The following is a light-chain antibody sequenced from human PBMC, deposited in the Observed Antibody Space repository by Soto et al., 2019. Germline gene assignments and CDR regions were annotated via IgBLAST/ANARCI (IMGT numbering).Light chain of an antibody. CDR2: GAS. J-gene: IGKJ1*01. CDR3: QQDGSSSET. CDR1: QSVSSSY. Sequence: LVLAPFPGTRSMCPGETASLWCGSIQSVSSSYLAWYQQKPGQAPRLLIYGASSRATGIPDRFSGRGSGTDFTLSVSSMELVDFSVYYCQQDGSSSETFVQGTKVDIK. V-gene: IGKV3-20*01.